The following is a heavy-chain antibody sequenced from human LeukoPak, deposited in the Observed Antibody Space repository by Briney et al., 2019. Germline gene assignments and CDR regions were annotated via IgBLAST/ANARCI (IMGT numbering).Heavy chain of an antibody. CDR3: ARVASSWYLRVVHFDY. V-gene: IGHV4-34*01. CDR2: INHSGST. Sequence: SETLSLTCAVYGGSFSGYYWSWIRQPPGKGLEWIGEINHSGSTNYNPSLKSRVTISVDTSKNQFSLKLSSVTAADTAVYYCARVASSWYLRVVHFDYWGQGTLVTVSS. J-gene: IGHJ4*02. D-gene: IGHD6-13*01. CDR1: GGSFSGYY.